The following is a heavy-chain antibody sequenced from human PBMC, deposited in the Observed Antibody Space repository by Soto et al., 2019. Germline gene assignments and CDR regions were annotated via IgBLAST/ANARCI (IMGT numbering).Heavy chain of an antibody. CDR1: GFTFSSYG. CDR2: IWYDGSNK. V-gene: IGHV3-33*01. CDR3: ARDSYGYYGSGPMDV. D-gene: IGHD3-10*01. Sequence: ESGGGVVQPGRSLRLSCAASGFTFSSYGMHWVRQAPGKGLEWVAVIWYDGSNKYYADSVKGRFTISRDNSKNTLYLQMNSLRAEDSAVYYCARDSYGYYGSGPMDVWGQGTTVTVSS. J-gene: IGHJ6*02.